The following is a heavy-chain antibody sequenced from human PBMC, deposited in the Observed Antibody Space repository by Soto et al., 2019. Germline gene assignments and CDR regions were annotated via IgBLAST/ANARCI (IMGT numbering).Heavy chain of an antibody. D-gene: IGHD2-21*01. CDR2: IYYTGST. CDR1: GGSLSPYY. CDR3: ARRQIPDXDH. J-gene: IGHJ4*02. V-gene: IGHV4-59*01. Sequence: PSETLSLTCTVSGGSLSPYYWSWIRQPPGKGLEWIGYIYYTGSTDYNSSLKSRVTISIDTSKNQISLKLSSVTAADTAVYYCARRQIPDXDHWGQGTLVTVSS.